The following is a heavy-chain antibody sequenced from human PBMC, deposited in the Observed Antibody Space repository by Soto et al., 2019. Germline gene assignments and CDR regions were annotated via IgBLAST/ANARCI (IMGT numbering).Heavy chain of an antibody. CDR1: GDSVSGNSPA. J-gene: IGHJ4*02. D-gene: IGHD2-21*01. V-gene: IGHV6-1*01. Sequence: SQTLSLTCAISGDSVSGNSPAWNWIRQSPSRGLEWLGRTYYRSRWYNDYAVSVRSRITVTTDTSKNQFSLHLNPVTPEDTAVSYRALEFRNSGTTDSYIDYRGQAALVTMCS. CDR2: TYYRSRWYN. CDR3: ALEFRNSGTTDSYIDY.